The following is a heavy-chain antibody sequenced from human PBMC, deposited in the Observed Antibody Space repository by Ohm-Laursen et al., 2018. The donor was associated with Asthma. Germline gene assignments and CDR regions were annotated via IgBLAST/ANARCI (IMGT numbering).Heavy chain of an antibody. CDR2: ITSSAAYI. CDR3: AKGRGGYTHYFDY. D-gene: IGHD1-1*01. V-gene: IGHV3-21*01. J-gene: IGHJ4*02. Sequence: SLRLSCAASGFTFHSHSITWVRQAPGKGLEWVSTITSSAAYIYYADSVRGRFTLSRDNAKDSVDLQMNSLRAEDTAVYYCAKGRGGYTHYFDYWGQGTLVTVSS. CDR1: GFTFHSHS.